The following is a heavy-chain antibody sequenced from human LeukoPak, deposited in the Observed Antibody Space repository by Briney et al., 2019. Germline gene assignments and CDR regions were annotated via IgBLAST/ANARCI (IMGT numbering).Heavy chain of an antibody. J-gene: IGHJ5*02. CDR3: ARDSRDGWFDP. V-gene: IGHV4-61*02. D-gene: IGHD5-24*01. CDR1: GGSLSSGSYY. CDR2: IYTSGST. Sequence: PSETLSLTCTVSGGSLSSGSYYWSWIRQPAGKGLEWIGRIYTSGSTNYNPSLKSRVTISVDTSKNQFSLKLSSVTAADTAVYYCARDSRDGWFDPWGQGTLVTVSS.